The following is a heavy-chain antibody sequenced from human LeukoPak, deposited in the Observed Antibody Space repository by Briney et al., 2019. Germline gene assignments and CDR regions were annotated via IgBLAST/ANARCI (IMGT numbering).Heavy chain of an antibody. Sequence: GGSLRLSCAASGFTFSDYYMSWIRQAPGKGLGWVSYISSSSSYTNYADSVKGRFTISRDNAKNSLYLQMNSLRAEDTAVYYCARLGSSHDYGDYSISDYWGQGTLVTVSS. CDR1: GFTFSDYY. V-gene: IGHV3-11*06. J-gene: IGHJ4*02. CDR3: ARLGSSHDYGDYSISDY. CDR2: ISSSSSYT. D-gene: IGHD4-17*01.